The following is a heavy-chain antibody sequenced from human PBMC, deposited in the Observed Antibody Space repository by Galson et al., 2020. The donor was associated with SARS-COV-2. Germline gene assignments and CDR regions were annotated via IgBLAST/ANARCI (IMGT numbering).Heavy chain of an antibody. J-gene: IGHJ6*03. CDR2: IDPSDSYT. Sequence: HGESLKISCKGSGYSFTSYWISWVRQMPGKGLEWMGRIDPSDSYTNYSPSFQGHVTIPADKSISTAYLQWSSLKASDTAMYYCARQDGDFWSGDYYYYMDVWGKGTTVTVSS. V-gene: IGHV5-10-1*01. CDR1: GYSFTSYW. CDR3: ARQDGDFWSGDYYYYMDV. D-gene: IGHD3-3*01.